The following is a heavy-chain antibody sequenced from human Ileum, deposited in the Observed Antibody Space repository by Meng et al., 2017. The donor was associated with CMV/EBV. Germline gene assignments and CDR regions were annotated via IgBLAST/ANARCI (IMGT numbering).Heavy chain of an antibody. CDR1: GTFSSYA. Sequence: GTFSSYAISWVRQAPGQGLEWMGGIIPIFGTANYAQKFQGRVTITTDESTSTAYMELSSLRSEDTAVYYCARGGDFWSGYYTLNWFDPWGQGTLVTVS. D-gene: IGHD3-3*01. V-gene: IGHV1-69*05. J-gene: IGHJ5*02. CDR2: IIPIFGTA. CDR3: ARGGDFWSGYYTLNWFDP.